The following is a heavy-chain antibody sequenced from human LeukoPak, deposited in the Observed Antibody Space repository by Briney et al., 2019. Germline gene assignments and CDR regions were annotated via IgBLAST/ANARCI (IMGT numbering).Heavy chain of an antibody. CDR3: AREIYYDSSGYYPLLDY. Sequence: TGGSLRLSCAASGFTFSSYGMHWVRQAPGEGLEWVAVIWYDGSNKYYADSVKGRFTISRDNSKNTLYLQMNSLRAEDTAVYYCAREIYYDSSGYYPLLDYWGQGTLVTVSS. J-gene: IGHJ4*02. D-gene: IGHD3-22*01. CDR1: GFTFSSYG. CDR2: IWYDGSNK. V-gene: IGHV3-33*01.